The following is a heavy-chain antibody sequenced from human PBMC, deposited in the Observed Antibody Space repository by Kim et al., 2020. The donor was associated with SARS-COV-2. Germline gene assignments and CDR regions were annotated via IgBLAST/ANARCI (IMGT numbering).Heavy chain of an antibody. CDR2: IKQHGSKI. CDR3: ARSNAMDL. CDR1: GFTFSNYW. J-gene: IGHJ6*01. Sequence: GGSLRLSCAASGFTFSNYWMTWVRQAPGKGLEWVANIKQHGSKIYYVDSVKGRFTISRDDAKNSLYLQMNSLRAEDTALYYCARSNAMDLWRQGTTVTVST. V-gene: IGHV3-7*03.